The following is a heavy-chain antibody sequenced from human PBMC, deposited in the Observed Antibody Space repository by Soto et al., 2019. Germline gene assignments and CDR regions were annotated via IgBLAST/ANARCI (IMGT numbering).Heavy chain of an antibody. CDR1: GFAISISSYY. CDR2: IYYSGST. J-gene: IGHJ6*02. CDR3: ARLRPYYDILTGYYRRPGASMDV. Sequence: SETLSLTCTVSGFAISISSYYWRWIRQPPGKGLVWIGSIYYSGSTYYNPSLKSRVTISVDTSKNQFSLKLSSVTAADTAVYYCARLRPYYDILTGYYRRPGASMDVWGQGTTVT. V-gene: IGHV4-39*01. D-gene: IGHD3-9*01.